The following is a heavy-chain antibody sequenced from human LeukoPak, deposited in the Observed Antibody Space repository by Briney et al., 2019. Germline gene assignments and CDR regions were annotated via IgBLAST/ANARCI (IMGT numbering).Heavy chain of an antibody. J-gene: IGHJ4*02. V-gene: IGHV3-7*01. CDR1: GFTFSNYW. CDR3: ARDKVTY. CDR2: INEDGSEI. Sequence: GGSLRPSCAASGFTFSNYWMSWVRQAPGKGLEWVAHINEDGSEIYYVDSVKGRFTISRDNAKSSLSLQMNSLRVEDTAVYYCARDKVTYWGQGILVTVSS.